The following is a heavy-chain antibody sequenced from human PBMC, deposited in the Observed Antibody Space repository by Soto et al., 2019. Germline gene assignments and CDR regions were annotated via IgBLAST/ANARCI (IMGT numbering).Heavy chain of an antibody. Sequence: EVQLLESGGGLVQPGGSLRLSCAASGFTFSSYAMSWVRQAPGKGLEWVSAISGSGGSTYYADSVKGRFTISRDNTKNTLYLQMTSLRVEDTAVYYCAKDADSSGWYGDYYFDYWGQGTLVTVSS. D-gene: IGHD6-19*01. CDR1: GFTFSSYA. J-gene: IGHJ4*02. V-gene: IGHV3-23*01. CDR2: ISGSGGST. CDR3: AKDADSSGWYGDYYFDY.